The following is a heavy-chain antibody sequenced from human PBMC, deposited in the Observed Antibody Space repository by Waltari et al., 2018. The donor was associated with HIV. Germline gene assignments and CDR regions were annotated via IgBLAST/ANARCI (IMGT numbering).Heavy chain of an antibody. Sequence: GLEWMGIIYPFDSDTRYNPSFEGQITISADKSLATAYLEWSNLNASDAAIYYCARLFYYDTTGYINNAFDIWGQGTVVTVS. CDR2: IYPFDSDT. CDR3: ARLFYYDTTGYINNAFDI. D-gene: IGHD3-22*01. V-gene: IGHV5-51*01. J-gene: IGHJ3*02.